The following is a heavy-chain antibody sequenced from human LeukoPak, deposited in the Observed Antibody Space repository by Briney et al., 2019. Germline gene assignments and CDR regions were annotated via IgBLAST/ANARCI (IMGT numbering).Heavy chain of an antibody. Sequence: SETLSLTCVVYGGSFSAYYWSWIRQPPGKGLEWIGEINNSGSTNYNPSLKSRVTISVDTSKNQFSLKLTSVTAADTAVYYCTSSRYYSDSGGYPSSYYLDYWGRGPLVTVSS. CDR1: GGSFSAYY. V-gene: IGHV4-34*01. D-gene: IGHD3-22*01. CDR2: INNSGST. J-gene: IGHJ4*02. CDR3: TSSRYYSDSGGYPSSYYLDY.